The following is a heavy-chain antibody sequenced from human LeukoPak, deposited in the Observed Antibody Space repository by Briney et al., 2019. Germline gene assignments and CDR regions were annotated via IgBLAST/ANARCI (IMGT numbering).Heavy chain of an antibody. CDR2: IYDSGST. Sequence: SETLYLTCTVSGGSIRSSYHYWGWIRQPPGKGLEWIGSIYDSGSTYYNPSLKSRVTISVDTSKNQFSLKLNSVTAADTALYYCARHYGPWGQGTLVTVSS. D-gene: IGHD3-10*01. V-gene: IGHV4-39*01. CDR3: ARHYGP. CDR1: GGSIRSSYHY. J-gene: IGHJ5*02.